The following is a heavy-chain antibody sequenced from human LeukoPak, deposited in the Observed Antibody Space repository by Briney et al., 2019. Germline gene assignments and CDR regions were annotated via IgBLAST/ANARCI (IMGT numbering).Heavy chain of an antibody. CDR2: IYYSGST. CDR3: AIFSGGSYAFDY. D-gene: IGHD2-15*01. J-gene: IGHJ4*02. Sequence: SETLSLTCTVSGGSASSGSYYWSWIRQPPGRKREWIAYIYYSGSTNYNPSLKSRVTISVDTSKNQFSLKLSSVTAADTAVYYCAIFSGGSYAFDYWGQGTLVTVSS. V-gene: IGHV4-61*01. CDR1: GGSASSGSYY.